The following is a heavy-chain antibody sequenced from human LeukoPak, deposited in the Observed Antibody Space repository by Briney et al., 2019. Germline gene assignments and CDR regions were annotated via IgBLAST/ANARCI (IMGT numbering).Heavy chain of an antibody. Sequence: GGSLRLSCVASGFTFSDCAMTWVRQAPGKGLEWVATVSGSGGSTYYADSVKGRFTISRDNSKNTLYLQMNSLRAEDTAVYYCAKDRIAAPESKRACFDYWGQGTLVTVSS. CDR1: GFTFSDCA. CDR2: VSGSGGST. V-gene: IGHV3-23*01. CDR3: AKDRIAAPESKRACFDY. D-gene: IGHD6-13*01. J-gene: IGHJ4*02.